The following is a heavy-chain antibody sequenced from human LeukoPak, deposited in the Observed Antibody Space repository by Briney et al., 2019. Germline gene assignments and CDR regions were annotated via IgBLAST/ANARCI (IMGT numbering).Heavy chain of an antibody. CDR1: GGSISSYY. CDR2: IYYSGST. Sequence: SETLSLTCTVSGGSISSYYWSWIRQPPGKGLEWIGYIYYSGSTNYNPSLKSRVTITVDTSKNQFSLKLSSVTAADTAVYYCARLFYISGWYYGMDVWGQGTTVTVSS. D-gene: IGHD6-19*01. CDR3: ARLFYISGWYYGMDV. V-gene: IGHV4-59*01. J-gene: IGHJ6*02.